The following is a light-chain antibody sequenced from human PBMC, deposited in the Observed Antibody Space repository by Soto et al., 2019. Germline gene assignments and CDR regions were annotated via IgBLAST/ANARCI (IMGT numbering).Light chain of an antibody. V-gene: IGLV1-47*01. J-gene: IGLJ3*02. CDR1: SSNIGSNY. CDR2: RNN. CDR3: ASWDDSLNGGV. Sequence: QSVLTQPPSASGTPGQRVNISCSGSSSNIGSNYVYWYRQFPGTAPKLLIQRNNQRPSGVPARFSGSKSGTSASLAISGLRSEDEADYYCASWDDSLNGGVFGGGTKLTVL.